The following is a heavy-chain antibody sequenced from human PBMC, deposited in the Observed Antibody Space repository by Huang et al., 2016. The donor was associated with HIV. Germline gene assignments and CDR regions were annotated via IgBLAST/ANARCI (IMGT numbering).Heavy chain of an antibody. CDR2: SKSKTDGGTT. J-gene: IGHJ4*02. V-gene: IGHV3-15*01. CDR1: GFTFSNAW. D-gene: IGHD6-19*01. Sequence: EVQLVESGGGLVKLGGSLRLSCAAYGFTFSNAWMSWIRQGPGKGLEWVCRSKSKTDGGTTDYAATGKVIFTISRDDSKNTLYLQMNSRKTEDTAVYYCTTDWIEFDWVAVAGYFDYWGQGTLVTVSS. CDR3: TTDWIEFDWVAVAGYFDY.